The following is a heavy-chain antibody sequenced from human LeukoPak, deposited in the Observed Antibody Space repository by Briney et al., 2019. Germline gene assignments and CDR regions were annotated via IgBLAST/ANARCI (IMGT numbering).Heavy chain of an antibody. Sequence: GGSLRLSCAVSEFPFSKAWMSWVRQAPGKGLEWVGRIKSKTDGGTTDYAAPVEGRFTISGDDSKNTLYLQMNSLKTEDTAVYYCTSVGFGPYYFDNWGQGSLVTVSS. D-gene: IGHD3-10*01. CDR2: IKSKTDGGTT. CDR1: EFPFSKAW. V-gene: IGHV3-15*01. J-gene: IGHJ4*02. CDR3: TSVGFGPYYFDN.